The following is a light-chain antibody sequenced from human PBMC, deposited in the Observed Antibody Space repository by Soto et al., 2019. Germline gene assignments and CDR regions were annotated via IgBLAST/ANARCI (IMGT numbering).Light chain of an antibody. J-gene: IGKJ1*01. Sequence: EILMTQSPATLSVSPGERATLSCRASQGVNTKIAWYQQKPGQVPRLLIYGASTRATGIPARFSGSGSGTEFTLTISSLQYEDFAVYYCQQYNNWHPWTFGQGTKVDIK. CDR2: GAS. CDR1: QGVNTK. CDR3: QQYNNWHPWT. V-gene: IGKV3-15*01.